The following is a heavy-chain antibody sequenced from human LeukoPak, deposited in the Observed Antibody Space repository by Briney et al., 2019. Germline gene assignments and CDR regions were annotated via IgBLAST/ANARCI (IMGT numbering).Heavy chain of an antibody. V-gene: IGHV4-34*01. CDR3: PRGRHHCSNNNYFDY. Sequence: SETLSLTCAVSGGSFSDNSCNWIRQPPGKGLEWIGEVNHSGRTNYNPSLKGRVTMSGDKSKNQLSLRLSSVTAADTAAYYCPRGRHHCSNNNYFDYGGEGILVTVSS. CDR2: VNHSGRT. J-gene: IGHJ4*02. CDR1: GGSFSDNS. D-gene: IGHD4-11*01.